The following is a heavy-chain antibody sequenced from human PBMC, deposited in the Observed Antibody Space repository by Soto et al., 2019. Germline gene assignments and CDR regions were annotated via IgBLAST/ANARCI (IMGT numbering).Heavy chain of an antibody. CDR1: GFSLSASGVG. CDR2: IYWNDDK. CDR3: AHRRGRFQIAAVGMGFDY. D-gene: IGHD6-13*01. Sequence: GPTLVNPTQTLTLTCTFSGFSLSASGVGVGWIRQPPGKALEWLALIYWNDDKRYSPSLKSRLTITKDTSKNQVVLTMTNMDPVDTATYYCAHRRGRFQIAAVGMGFDYWGQGSLVTVSS. J-gene: IGHJ4*02. V-gene: IGHV2-5*01.